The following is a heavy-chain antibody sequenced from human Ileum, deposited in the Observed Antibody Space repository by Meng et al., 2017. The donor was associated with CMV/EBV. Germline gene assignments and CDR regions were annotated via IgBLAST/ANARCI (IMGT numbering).Heavy chain of an antibody. Sequence: GGSLRLSCAASGFTFSRHWMNWVRQAPGKGLDWVANIKEDGSEENYVDSVKGRFTLSRDNAKNSLYLQMNSLRVEDTAVYYCAGDIPSSGAYEFDCWGQGTLVTVSS. J-gene: IGHJ4*02. CDR3: AGDIPSSGAYEFDC. V-gene: IGHV3-7*01. D-gene: IGHD1-26*01. CDR1: GFTFSRHW. CDR2: IKEDGSEE.